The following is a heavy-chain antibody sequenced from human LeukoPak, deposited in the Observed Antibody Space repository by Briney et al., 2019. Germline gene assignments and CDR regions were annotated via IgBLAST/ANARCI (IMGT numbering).Heavy chain of an antibody. D-gene: IGHD6-13*01. CDR1: GFTVSSNY. Sequence: PGGSLRLSCAASGFTVSSNYMSWVRQAPGKGLEWVSVIYSGGSTYYADSVKGRFTISRDNSKNTLYLQMNSLRAEDTAVYYCARDSSSWDTGDYWGQGTLVTVSS. J-gene: IGHJ4*02. CDR2: IYSGGST. CDR3: ARDSSSWDTGDY. V-gene: IGHV3-53*01.